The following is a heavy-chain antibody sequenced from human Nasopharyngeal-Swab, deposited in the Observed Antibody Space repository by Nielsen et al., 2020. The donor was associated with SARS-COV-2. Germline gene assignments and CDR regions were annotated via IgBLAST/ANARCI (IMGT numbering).Heavy chain of an antibody. CDR3: VRGYSYGLGDYFDY. V-gene: IGHV3-9*01. CDR1: GFTFDDYA. CDR2: ISWNSGST. J-gene: IGHJ4*02. Sequence: SLKISCAASGFTFDDYAMHWVRQAPGKGLEWVSGISWNSGSTGYADSVKGRFTISRDNAKNSLYLQMNSLRAEDTALYYCVRGYSYGLGDYFDYWGQGTLVTVSS. D-gene: IGHD5-18*01.